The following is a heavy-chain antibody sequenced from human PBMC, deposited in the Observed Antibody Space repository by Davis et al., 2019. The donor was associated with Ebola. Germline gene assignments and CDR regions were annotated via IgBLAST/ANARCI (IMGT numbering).Heavy chain of an antibody. J-gene: IGHJ5*02. D-gene: IGHD3-3*01. CDR3: AREVVIISHNWFDP. Sequence: SLKISCAASGFTFDDYAMHWVRQAPGKGLEWVSGISWNSGSIGYADSVKGRFTVSRDNAKNSLYLQMNSLRAEDTAVYYCAREVVIISHNWFDPWGQGTLVTVSS. CDR1: GFTFDDYA. V-gene: IGHV3-9*01. CDR2: ISWNSGSI.